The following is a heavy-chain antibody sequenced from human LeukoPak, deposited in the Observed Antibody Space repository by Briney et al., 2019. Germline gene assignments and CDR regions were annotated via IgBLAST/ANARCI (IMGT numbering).Heavy chain of an antibody. CDR2: IYTSGST. Sequence: SETLSLTCTVSGGSISSSSYYWGWIRQPPGKGLEWIGRIYTSGSTNYNPSLKSRVTMSVDTSKNQFSLKLSSVTAADTAVYYCARDFWSVAYYYYYMDVWGKGTTVTVSS. V-gene: IGHV4-39*07. D-gene: IGHD3-3*01. CDR3: ARDFWSVAYYYYYMDV. CDR1: GGSISSSSYY. J-gene: IGHJ6*03.